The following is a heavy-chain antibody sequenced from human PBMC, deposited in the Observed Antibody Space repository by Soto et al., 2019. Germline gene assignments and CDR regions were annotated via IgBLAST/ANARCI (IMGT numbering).Heavy chain of an antibody. CDR3: ATAGGRYSAYYFDY. Sequence: PLETLSLTCTVSGGSISSYYWSWIRQPPGKGLEWIGDIYNSGSTNYNPSLKSRVTISVDTSKNQFSLKLSSVTAADTAVYYCATAGGRYSAYYFDYWGQGTLVTVS. J-gene: IGHJ4*02. D-gene: IGHD2-15*01. V-gene: IGHV4-59*01. CDR2: IYNSGST. CDR1: GGSISSYY.